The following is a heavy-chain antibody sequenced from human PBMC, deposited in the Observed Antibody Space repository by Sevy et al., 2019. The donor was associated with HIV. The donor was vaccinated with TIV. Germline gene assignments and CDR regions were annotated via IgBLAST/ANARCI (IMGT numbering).Heavy chain of an antibody. CDR1: GGSFSGYY. CDR2: INHSGST. CDR3: ARESAILAAAGNDAFDI. V-gene: IGHV4-34*01. J-gene: IGHJ3*02. D-gene: IGHD6-13*01. Sequence: SETLSLTCAVYGGSFSGYYWSWIRQPPGKGLEWTGEINHSGSTNYNPSLKSRVTISVDTSKNQFSLKLSSVTAADTAVYYCARESAILAAAGNDAFDIWGQGTMVTVSS.